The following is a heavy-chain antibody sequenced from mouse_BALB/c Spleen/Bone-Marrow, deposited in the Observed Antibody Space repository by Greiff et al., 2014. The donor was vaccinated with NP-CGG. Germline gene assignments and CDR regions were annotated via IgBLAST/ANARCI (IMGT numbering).Heavy chain of an antibody. D-gene: IGHD2-10*02. CDR3: AREYGNYNYALDY. Sequence: LVESGAELVRPGHSVKLTCTTSGYIFTSYWIHWVKQRSGQGLEWIARIYPGTGTTFYNEKFKGKARLTADQSSSTAYLQLSSLKSEDSAVYFCAREYGNYNYALDYWGQGTSVTVSS. CDR1: GYIFTSYW. J-gene: IGHJ4*01. V-gene: IGHV1S132*01. CDR2: IYPGTGTT.